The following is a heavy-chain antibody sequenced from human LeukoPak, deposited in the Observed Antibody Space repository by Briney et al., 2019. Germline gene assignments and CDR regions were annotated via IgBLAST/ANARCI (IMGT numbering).Heavy chain of an antibody. V-gene: IGHV7-4-1*02. CDR3: ARKSVAATPRDIVYQYYSMDV. D-gene: IGHD2-15*01. J-gene: IGHJ6*03. Sequence: ASVKVSCKASGYTFTSDAMNWVRQAHGQGLEWMGWINTNTGNPTYAQGFTGRFVFSLDTSVSTAYLQISSLKAEDTAVYYCARKSVAATPRDIVYQYYSMDVWGKGTTVTVSS. CDR2: INTNTGNP. CDR1: GYTFTSDA.